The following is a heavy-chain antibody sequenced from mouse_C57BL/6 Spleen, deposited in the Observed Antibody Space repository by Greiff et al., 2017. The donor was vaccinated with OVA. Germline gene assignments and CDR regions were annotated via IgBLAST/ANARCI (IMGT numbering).Heavy chain of an antibody. D-gene: IGHD1-1*01. CDR1: GFTFSSYT. CDR2: ISGGGGNT. V-gene: IGHV5-9*01. Sequence: DVQLVESGGGLVKPGGSLKLSCAASGFTFSSYTMSWVRQTPEKRLEWVATISGGGGNTYYPDSVKGRFTISRDNAKNTLYLQMSSLRSEDTALYYCARRGDYYGDWYFDVWGTGTTVTVSS. CDR3: ARRGDYYGDWYFDV. J-gene: IGHJ1*03.